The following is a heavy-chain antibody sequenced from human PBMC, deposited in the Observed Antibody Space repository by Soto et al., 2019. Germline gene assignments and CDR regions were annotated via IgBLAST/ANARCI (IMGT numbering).Heavy chain of an antibody. CDR2: IYYTGST. CDR1: GGAIYSGGVY. Sequence: LYLTCTVSGGAIYSGGVYLSWIRQLPGKGLEWLGYIYYTGSTQYTPSLKSRLSISTDTSDNQFSLRLNSVTAADTAVYYCATSLVTCRARVDYWGQGTPVTVSS. V-gene: IGHV4-31*03. CDR3: ATSLVTCRARVDY. D-gene: IGHD1-26*01. J-gene: IGHJ4*02.